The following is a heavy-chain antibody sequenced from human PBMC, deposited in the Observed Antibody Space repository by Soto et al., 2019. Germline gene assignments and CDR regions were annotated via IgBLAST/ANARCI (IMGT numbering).Heavy chain of an antibody. V-gene: IGHV3-21*06. CDR1: GFTFTRYS. CDR3: ARESEDLTSNFDY. CDR2: ISSTTNYI. Sequence: LRLPCAASGFTFTRYSMNWVRQAPGKGLEWVSSISSTTNYIYYGDSMKGRFTISRDNAKNSLYLEMNSLRAEDTAVYYCARESEDLTSNFDYWGQGTLVTVSS. J-gene: IGHJ4*02.